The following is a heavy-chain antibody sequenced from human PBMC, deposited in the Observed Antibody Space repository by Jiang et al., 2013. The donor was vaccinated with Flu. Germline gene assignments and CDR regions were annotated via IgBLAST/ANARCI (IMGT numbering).Heavy chain of an antibody. CDR1: GGSISSTNW. V-gene: IGHV4-4*02. D-gene: IGHD2-15*01. J-gene: IGHJ4*02. CDR3: ARGGTGSFDC. CDR2: IYHSGST. Sequence: GLVKPSGTLSLTCAVSGGSISSTNWWTWVRQPPGKGLEWIGEIYHSGSTNYNPSLKSRVTITVDKSENQFSLRLSSVTAADTAVYYCARGGTGSFDCWGQGTLVTVSS.